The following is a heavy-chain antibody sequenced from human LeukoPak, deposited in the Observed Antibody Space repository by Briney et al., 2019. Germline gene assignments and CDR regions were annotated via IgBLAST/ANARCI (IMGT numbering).Heavy chain of an antibody. CDR1: GYTFTGYY. CDR2: INPNSGGT. J-gene: IGHJ4*02. V-gene: IGHV1-2*02. CDR3: ARVGNSSGWPSALDY. D-gene: IGHD6-19*01. Sequence: PGASVKVSCKASGYTFTGYYIHWVRQAPGQGLEWMAWINPNSGGTNYAQKFQGRVTMTRDTSISTAYMELSRLRSDDTAVYYCARVGNSSGWPSALDYWGQGTLVTVSS.